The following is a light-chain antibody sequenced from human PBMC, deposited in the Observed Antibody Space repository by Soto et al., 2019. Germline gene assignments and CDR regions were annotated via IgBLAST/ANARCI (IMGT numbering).Light chain of an antibody. CDR1: QSVSSN. V-gene: IGKV3-15*01. CDR2: GAS. CDR3: QQYNNWALT. J-gene: IGKJ4*01. Sequence: EIVMTQSPATLSVSPGERATLSCRASQSVSSNLAWYQQKPGQAPRLLIYGASTRATGIPARFSGSGSGTEFTLTISSLQSEDVAVYCCQQYNNWALTFGGGTKVESK.